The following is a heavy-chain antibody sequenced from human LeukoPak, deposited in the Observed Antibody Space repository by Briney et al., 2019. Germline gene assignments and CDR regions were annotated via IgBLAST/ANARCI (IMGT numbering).Heavy chain of an antibody. CDR3: ARTYYYDSSGHYYFDY. CDR1: GFTFSSYA. Sequence: GRSLRLSCAASGFTFSSYAMHWVRQAPGKGLEWVAVISYDGSNKYYADSVKGRFTISRDNAKNSLYLQMNSLRAEDTAVYYCARTYYYDSSGHYYFDYWGQGTLVTVSS. J-gene: IGHJ4*02. D-gene: IGHD3-22*01. CDR2: ISYDGSNK. V-gene: IGHV3-30-3*01.